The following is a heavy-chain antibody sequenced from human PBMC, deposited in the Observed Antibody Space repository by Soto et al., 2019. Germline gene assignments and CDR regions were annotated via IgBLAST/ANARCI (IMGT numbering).Heavy chain of an antibody. Sequence: GESLKISCKGSGYSFTSYWIGWVRQMAGKRLEWMGIIYPGVSDTRYSPSFQGQVTISADKSISTAYLQWSSLKASDTAMYYWARRGHYYDSSGYYVYYYGMDVWGQGTTVTVSS. D-gene: IGHD3-22*01. V-gene: IGHV5-51*01. CDR3: ARRGHYYDSSGYYVYYYGMDV. J-gene: IGHJ6*02. CDR2: IYPGVSDT. CDR1: GYSFTSYW.